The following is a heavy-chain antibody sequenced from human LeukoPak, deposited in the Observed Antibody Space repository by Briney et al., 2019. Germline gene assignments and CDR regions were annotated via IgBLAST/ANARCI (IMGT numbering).Heavy chain of an antibody. D-gene: IGHD6-19*01. V-gene: IGHV3-7*01. J-gene: IGHJ3*02. CDR3: ARDLDSSGWYCAFDI. CDR2: IKQDGSEK. Sequence: GGSLRLSCAASGFTFSSYWMSWVRQAPGKGLEWVANIKQDGSEKYYVDSVKGRFTISRDNAKNSLYLQMNSLRAEDTAVYYCARDLDSSGWYCAFDIRGQGTMVTVSS. CDR1: GFTFSSYW.